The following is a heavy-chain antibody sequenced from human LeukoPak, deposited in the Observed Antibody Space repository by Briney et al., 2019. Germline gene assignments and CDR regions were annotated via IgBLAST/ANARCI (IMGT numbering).Heavy chain of an antibody. CDR1: GFTFSDYY. D-gene: IGHD2-15*01. CDR3: ARDFGMGEYCSGGSCYSFGY. Sequence: GGSLRLSCAASGFTFSDYYMSWIRQAPGKGLEWVSYISSSSSYTNYADSVKGRFTISRDNAKNSLYLQMNSLRAEDTAVYYCARDFGMGEYCSGGSCYSFGYWGQGTLVTVSS. J-gene: IGHJ4*02. V-gene: IGHV3-11*06. CDR2: ISSSSSYT.